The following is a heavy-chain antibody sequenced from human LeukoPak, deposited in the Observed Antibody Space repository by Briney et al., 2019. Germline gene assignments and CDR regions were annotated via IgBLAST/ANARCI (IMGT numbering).Heavy chain of an antibody. CDR2: IRYDGTAQ. CDR1: GFTFSNYG. J-gene: IGHJ3*02. V-gene: IGHV3-30*02. Sequence: GGSLRLSCAASGFTFSNYGMDWVRQAPGKGLEWVTFIRYDGTAQYYADSVKGRFTISRDNSKNTLYLQVNSVRAEDTAVYYCARGNSNGFDIWGQGTMVTASS. CDR3: ARGNSNGFDI. D-gene: IGHD1-7*01.